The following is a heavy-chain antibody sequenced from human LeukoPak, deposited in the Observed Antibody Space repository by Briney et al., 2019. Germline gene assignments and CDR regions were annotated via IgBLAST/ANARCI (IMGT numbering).Heavy chain of an antibody. D-gene: IGHD6-6*01. J-gene: IGHJ6*03. CDR2: INHSGST. CDR1: GGSFSGYY. CDR3: ARRGGIRYSSSSRFMDV. V-gene: IGHV4-34*01. Sequence: SETLSLTCAVYGGSFSGYYWSWIRQPPGKGLEWIGEINHSGSTNYNPSLKSRVTISVDTSKNQFSLKLSSVTAADTAVYYCARRGGIRYSSSSRFMDVWGKGTTVTVSS.